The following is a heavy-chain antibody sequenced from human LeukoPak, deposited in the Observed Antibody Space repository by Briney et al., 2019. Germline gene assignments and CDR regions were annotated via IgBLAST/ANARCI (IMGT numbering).Heavy chain of an antibody. D-gene: IGHD3-9*01. CDR2: IKEDGSKI. V-gene: IGHV3-7*03. CDR3: ARDPPLTRGMDV. J-gene: IGHJ6*02. CDR1: GFIFGSYW. Sequence: GGSLRLSCTASGFIFGSYWMNWVRQAPGKGLEWLANIKEDGSKIYYLDSVKGRFTISRDNAKNSLYLQMDSLRAADTAVYYCARDPPLTRGMDVWGQGTTVTVSS.